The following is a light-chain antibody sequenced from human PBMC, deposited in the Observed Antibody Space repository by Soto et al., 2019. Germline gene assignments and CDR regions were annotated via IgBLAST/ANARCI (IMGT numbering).Light chain of an antibody. V-gene: IGKV1-27*01. CDR1: QGISNY. Sequence: DIQMTQSPSSLSASVGDRVTITCRASQGISNYLAWYQQIPGKAPKLLISAASTLQSGVPSRFSGSGSGTDFPLTISSLQPEDVATYYCQKYTNVPTFGGGTKVEIK. CDR2: AAS. J-gene: IGKJ4*01. CDR3: QKYTNVPT.